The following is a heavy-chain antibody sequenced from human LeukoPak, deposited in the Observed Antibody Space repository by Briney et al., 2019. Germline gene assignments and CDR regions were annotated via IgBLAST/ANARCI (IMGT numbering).Heavy chain of an antibody. D-gene: IGHD2-21*01. CDR1: GGSISSGGYS. V-gene: IGHV4-30-2*01. CDR3: ARVHISNWFDP. J-gene: IGHJ5*02. CDR2: AYHSGST. Sequence: PSQTLSLTCAVSGGSISSGGYSWSWIRQPPGKGLEWIGYAYHSGSTYYNPSLKSRVTISVDRSKNQFSLKLSSVTAADTAVYYCARVHISNWFDPWGQGTLVTVSS.